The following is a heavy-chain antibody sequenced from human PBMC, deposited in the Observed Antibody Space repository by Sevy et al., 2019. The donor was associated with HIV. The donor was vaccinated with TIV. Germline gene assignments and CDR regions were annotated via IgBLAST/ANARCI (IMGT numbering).Heavy chain of an antibody. D-gene: IGHD2-8*01. CDR3: ARGSVLMVYAVFDY. CDR1: GGSFSDYY. V-gene: IGHV4-34*01. Sequence: SETLSLTCAVSGGSFSDYYWTWVRQPPGKGPEWLGEINHIGSTTYNPSLQSRLTISVDTSKNQFSLKLSSVTAADTAVYYCARGSVLMVYAVFDYWGQGTLVTVSS. CDR2: INHIGST. J-gene: IGHJ4*02.